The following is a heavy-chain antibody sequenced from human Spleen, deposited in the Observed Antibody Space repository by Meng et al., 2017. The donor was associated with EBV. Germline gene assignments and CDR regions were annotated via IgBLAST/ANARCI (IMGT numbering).Heavy chain of an antibody. D-gene: IGHD6-19*01. CDR2: INVGNGDT. Sequence: QVELVQAGDELKEAGASVKVSCEASGYTFTSYAMHWVRQAPGQRLEWMGWINVGNGDTKYSQKFHGRVTITRDTSATTAYMELSSLTSEDTAVYYCVRDSSGDSRRFDPWGQGTLVTVSS. CDR3: VRDSSGDSRRFDP. CDR1: GYTFTSYA. J-gene: IGHJ5*02. V-gene: IGHV1-3*01.